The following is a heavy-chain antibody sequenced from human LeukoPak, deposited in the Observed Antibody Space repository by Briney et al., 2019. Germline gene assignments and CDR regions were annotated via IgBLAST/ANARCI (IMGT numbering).Heavy chain of an antibody. V-gene: IGHV3-11*01. CDR3: ARDGVLLWYGAYDS. CDR1: GFIFSDYY. D-gene: IGHD3-10*01. Sequence: PGGSLRLSCAASGFIFSDYYMTWVRQAPGKGLEWLGYISGTGTTIYYADSVKARFTISRDNAENSMYLQINNLRSDDTAIYYCARDGVLLWYGAYDSWGQGTLVAVSS. CDR2: ISGTGTTI. J-gene: IGHJ4*02.